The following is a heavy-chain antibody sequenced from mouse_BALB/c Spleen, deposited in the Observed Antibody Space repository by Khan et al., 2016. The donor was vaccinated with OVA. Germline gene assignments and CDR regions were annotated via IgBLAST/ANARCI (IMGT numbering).Heavy chain of an antibody. CDR2: VSTGGSYT. D-gene: IGHD1-1*01. V-gene: IGHV5-6*01. CDR1: GFTFSTYG. CDR3: TRLAYYYDSEGFAY. Sequence: EVQLQESGGDLVKPGGSLKLSRAASGFTFSTYGMSWVRQTPDKRLEWVATVSTGGSYTYYPDSVKGRFTISRDNAKNTLYLQMSSLKSEDTAMFYCTRLAYYYDSEGFAYWGQGTLVTVSA. J-gene: IGHJ3*01.